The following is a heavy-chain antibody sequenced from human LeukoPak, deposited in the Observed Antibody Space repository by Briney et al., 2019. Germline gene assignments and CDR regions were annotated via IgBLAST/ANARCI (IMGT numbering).Heavy chain of an antibody. CDR3: ARDSEGDGYNFDP. Sequence: GGSLRLSCVASGFAINTNYMNWVRQAPGKELEWVSITYFGGTTYYADSVKGRFTISRDNSKNTLYLQMNSLRADDTAVYYCARDSEGDGYNFDPWGQGTLVTVSS. V-gene: IGHV3-53*01. J-gene: IGHJ5*02. CDR2: TYFGGTT. D-gene: IGHD5-24*01. CDR1: GFAINTNY.